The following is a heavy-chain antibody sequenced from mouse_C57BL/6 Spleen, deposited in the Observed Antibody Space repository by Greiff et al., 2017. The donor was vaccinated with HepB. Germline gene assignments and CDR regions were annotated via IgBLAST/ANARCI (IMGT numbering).Heavy chain of an antibody. CDR2: IWSGGST. CDR3: AKEEDYGNHWYFDV. V-gene: IGHV2-4*01. CDR1: GFSLTSYG. Sequence: QVQLKQSGPGLVQPSQSLSITCTVSGFSLTSYGVHWVRQPPGKGLEWLGVIWSGGSTDYNAAFISRLSISKDNSKSQVFFKMNSLQADDTAIYYCAKEEDYGNHWYFDVWGTGTTVTVSS. D-gene: IGHD2-1*01. J-gene: IGHJ1*03.